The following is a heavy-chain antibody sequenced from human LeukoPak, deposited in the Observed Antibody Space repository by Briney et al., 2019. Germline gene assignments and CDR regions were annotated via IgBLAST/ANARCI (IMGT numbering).Heavy chain of an antibody. V-gene: IGHV3-74*01. Sequence: PGGSLRLSCAASGFTFSSYWMHWVRQAPGKGLVWVSRLNSDGSSTSYADSVKGRFTISRDNAKNTLYLQMNSLRAEDTAVYYCARDYSNHGNWFDPWGQGTLVTVSS. D-gene: IGHD4-11*01. J-gene: IGHJ5*02. CDR3: ARDYSNHGNWFDP. CDR2: LNSDGSST. CDR1: GFTFSSYW.